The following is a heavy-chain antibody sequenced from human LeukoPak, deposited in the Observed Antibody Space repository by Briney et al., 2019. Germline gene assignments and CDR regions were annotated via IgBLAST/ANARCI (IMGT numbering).Heavy chain of an antibody. Sequence: GGSLRPSCAASGFTFCGYWMHWVRQVPGKGLVWVSRLNTDGSSTSYADSVKGRFTISRDNAMNTLYLQMNSLRAEDTAVYYCARDDAFRGVAMDVWGQGTTVTVSS. J-gene: IGHJ6*01. V-gene: IGHV3-74*01. D-gene: IGHD3-16*01. CDR1: GFTFCGYW. CDR2: LNTDGSST. CDR3: ARDDAFRGVAMDV.